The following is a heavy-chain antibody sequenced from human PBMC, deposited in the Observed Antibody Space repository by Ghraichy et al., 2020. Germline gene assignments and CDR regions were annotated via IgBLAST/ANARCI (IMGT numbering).Heavy chain of an antibody. CDR1: GGSISSYY. V-gene: IGHV4-59*08. D-gene: IGHD7-27*01. CDR3: ARLRRDLGYYYGMDV. Sequence: SETLSLTCTVSGGSISSYYWSWIRQPPGKGLEWIGYIYYSGSTNYNPSLKSRVTISVDTSKNQFSLKLSSVTAADTAVYYCARLRRDLGYYYGMDVWGQGTTVTVSS. CDR2: IYYSGST. J-gene: IGHJ6*02.